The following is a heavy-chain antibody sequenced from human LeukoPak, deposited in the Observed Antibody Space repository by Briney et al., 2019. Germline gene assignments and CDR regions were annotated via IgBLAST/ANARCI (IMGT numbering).Heavy chain of an antibody. D-gene: IGHD6-13*01. V-gene: IGHV4-59*08. Sequence: KPSETLSLTCTVSGGSISPFYWSWIRQPPGKALEYIAYIHYSGSTDSDYNPSLKSRVTISVDTSKKQFSLKLRSVTAADTAVYYCARLNIIGSSPVHHFDYWGQGTLVTVSS. CDR2: IHYSGSTD. CDR1: GGSISPFY. CDR3: ARLNIIGSSPVHHFDY. J-gene: IGHJ4*02.